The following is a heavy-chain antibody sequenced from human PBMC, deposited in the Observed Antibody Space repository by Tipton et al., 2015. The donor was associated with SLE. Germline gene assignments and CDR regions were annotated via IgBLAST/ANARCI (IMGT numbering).Heavy chain of an antibody. CDR3: ARGGGAVAPLDY. D-gene: IGHD6-19*01. CDR1: GGSFSGYY. V-gene: IGHV4-34*01. J-gene: IGHJ4*02. Sequence: TLSLTCAVYGGSFSGYYWSWIRQPPGKGLEWIGEINHSGSTNYNPSLKSRVTISVDTSKNQFSLKLSSVTAADTAVYYCARGGGAVAPLDYWGQGTLVTVSS. CDR2: INHSGST.